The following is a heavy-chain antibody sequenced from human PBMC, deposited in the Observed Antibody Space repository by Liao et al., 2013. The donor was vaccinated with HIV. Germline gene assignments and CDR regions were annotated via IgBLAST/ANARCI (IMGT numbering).Heavy chain of an antibody. Sequence: QVQLQESGSGLVKPSETLSLTCTMSSGSISNYYWSWIRQPPGKGLEFIGFIYFSGNTNYNPSLKSRVTISVDTSKNQFSLKLRSVTAADTAVYYCARELRSSTIIRGIGAFDIWGQGTMVTVSS. J-gene: IGHJ3*02. V-gene: IGHV4-59*01. CDR3: ARELRSSTIIRGIGAFDI. CDR2: IYFSGNT. CDR1: SGSISNYY. D-gene: IGHD3-10*01.